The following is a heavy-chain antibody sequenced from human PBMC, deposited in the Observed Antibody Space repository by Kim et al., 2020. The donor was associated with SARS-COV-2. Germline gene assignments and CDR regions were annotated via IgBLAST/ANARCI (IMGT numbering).Heavy chain of an antibody. Sequence: ASVKVSCKASVYTFTSYWIHWVRQAPGQGLEWMGMINPSNAYTRYAQSFQGRVTTTSDTSTSTASMELSSLTSEDTAVYYCARAWDQNFDFWGQGTLVTVSS. J-gene: IGHJ4*02. V-gene: IGHV1-46*01. D-gene: IGHD1-26*01. CDR1: VYTFTSYW. CDR3: ARAWDQNFDF. CDR2: INPSNAYT.